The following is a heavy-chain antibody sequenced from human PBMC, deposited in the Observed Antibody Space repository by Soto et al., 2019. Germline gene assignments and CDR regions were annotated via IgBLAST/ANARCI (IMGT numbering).Heavy chain of an antibody. CDR1: GVTLITYD. D-gene: IGHD6-25*01. CDR2: MNPNNGNA. Sequence: GASVKVSCKASGVTLITYDFRWVRQADGQGLEWMGWMNPNNGNAGFAQKFRGRINMTRNTSISTAYLELSSLRSDDSAVYFCARRKERSGPYYLDLWGQGTQVTVSS. V-gene: IGHV1-8*01. J-gene: IGHJ4*02. CDR3: ARRKERSGPYYLDL.